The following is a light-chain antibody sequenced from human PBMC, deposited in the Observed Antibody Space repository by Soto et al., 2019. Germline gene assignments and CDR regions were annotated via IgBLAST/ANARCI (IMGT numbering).Light chain of an antibody. V-gene: IGKV1-5*03. Sequence: DINMTQSPSTLSASVGDRVTITCRASQSISIWLAWYQQKPGRAPNLLIYGTSSLESGVPSRFSGSGSGTEFNLTISSLQPDDFATYYCQQYNDYSWTFGQETKVEI. CDR1: QSISIW. CDR2: GTS. J-gene: IGKJ1*01. CDR3: QQYNDYSWT.